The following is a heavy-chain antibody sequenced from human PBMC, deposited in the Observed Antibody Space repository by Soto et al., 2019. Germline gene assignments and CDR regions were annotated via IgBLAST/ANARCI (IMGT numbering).Heavy chain of an antibody. CDR2: INRKSTYT. CDR1: GFSFSDSF. Sequence: VHLVESGGGLVKPGGSLRLSCGASGFSFSDSFMSWIRQAPGKGLEFVSYINRKSTYTSYAVSVRGRFTISRDNAKNSLYLEMNSLRVEDTAVYYCASGTYSADDVYDIWGQGTMVTVSS. CDR3: ASGTYSADDVYDI. V-gene: IGHV3-11*06. D-gene: IGHD1-26*01. J-gene: IGHJ3*02.